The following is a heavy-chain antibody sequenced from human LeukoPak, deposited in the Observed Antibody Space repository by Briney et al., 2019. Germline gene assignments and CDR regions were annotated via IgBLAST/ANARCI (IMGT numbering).Heavy chain of an antibody. CDR3: ARAISYGPEYYYYYMDG. Sequence: GGSLRLSCAASGFTFSSYSMNWVRQAPGKGLEWVSYISSSSSTIYYADSVKGRFTISRDNAKNSLYLQMNSLRAEDTAVYYCARAISYGPEYYYYYMDGWGKGTTVTVSS. V-gene: IGHV3-48*01. D-gene: IGHD5-18*01. CDR1: GFTFSSYS. J-gene: IGHJ6*03. CDR2: ISSSSSTI.